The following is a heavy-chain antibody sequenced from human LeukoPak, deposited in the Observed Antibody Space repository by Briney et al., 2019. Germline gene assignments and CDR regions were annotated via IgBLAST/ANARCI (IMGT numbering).Heavy chain of an antibody. CDR1: GFTFSDYA. CDR3: ARGPKETHFDY. V-gene: IGHV3-21*01. CDR2: ISSSGRYI. Sequence: EGSLRLSCAASGFTFSDYAMIWVRQAPGKGLEWVSSISSSGRYIYYVDSVKGRFTISRDSAQSSLYLQMNSLRAEDTAVYYCARGPKETHFDYWGQGTLVTVSS. D-gene: IGHD4-23*01. J-gene: IGHJ4*02.